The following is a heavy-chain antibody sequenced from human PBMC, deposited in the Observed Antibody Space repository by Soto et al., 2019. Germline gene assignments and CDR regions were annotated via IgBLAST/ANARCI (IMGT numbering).Heavy chain of an antibody. CDR3: ARDKFPAMVRGVNVGFQH. CDR1: GGSFSGYY. D-gene: IGHD3-10*01. J-gene: IGHJ1*01. CDR2: INHSGST. V-gene: IGHV4-34*01. Sequence: QVQLQQWGAGLLKSSETLSLTCAVYGGSFSGYYWSWIRQPPGKGLEWIGEINHSGSTNYNPSLKSRVTISVDTSKNQFSLKLSSVTAADTAVYYCARDKFPAMVRGVNVGFQHWGQGTLVTVSS.